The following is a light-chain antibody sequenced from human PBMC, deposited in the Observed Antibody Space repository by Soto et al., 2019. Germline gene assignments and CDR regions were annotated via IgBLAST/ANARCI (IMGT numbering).Light chain of an antibody. V-gene: IGKV3-20*01. CDR1: QSVSSSY. CDR3: QQYGSSLLT. Sequence: EIVLTQSPGTLSLSPGERATLSCRASQSVSSSYLAWYQQKPGQAPRLLIYGASSRATGIPDRFSGSGPGTDFTLTISRLEPEDLAVYYCQQYGSSLLTFGGGTKVEI. CDR2: GAS. J-gene: IGKJ4*01.